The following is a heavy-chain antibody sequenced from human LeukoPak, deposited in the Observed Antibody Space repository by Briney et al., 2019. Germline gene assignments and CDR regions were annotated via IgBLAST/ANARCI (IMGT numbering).Heavy chain of an antibody. CDR1: GFTFSSYA. J-gene: IGHJ4*02. Sequence: PGGSLRLSCAASGFTFSSYAMSWVRQGPGKGLEWVSAISGSGGSTYYADSVKGRFTISRDNSTNTLYLQMNSLRAEDTAVYYCAKDLVVGATSLPFDWGQGTLVTVSS. CDR3: AKDLVVGATSLPFD. CDR2: ISGSGGST. D-gene: IGHD1-26*01. V-gene: IGHV3-23*01.